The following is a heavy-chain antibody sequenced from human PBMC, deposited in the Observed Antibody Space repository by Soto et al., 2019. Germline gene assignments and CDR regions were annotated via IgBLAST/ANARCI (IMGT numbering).Heavy chain of an antibody. Sequence: GSLRLSCAVSGFTLSSYEINWVRQAPGKGLEWVSYISSSGRTTFYADSVKGRFTISRDNAKNSLYLQMNSLRAEDTAVYYCARNLAYFDYWGQGTLVTVSS. CDR2: ISSSGRTT. CDR1: GFTLSSYE. J-gene: IGHJ4*02. V-gene: IGHV3-48*03. CDR3: ARNLAYFDY.